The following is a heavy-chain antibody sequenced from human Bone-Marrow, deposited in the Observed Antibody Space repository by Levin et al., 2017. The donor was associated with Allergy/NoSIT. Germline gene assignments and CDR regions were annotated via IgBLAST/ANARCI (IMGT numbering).Heavy chain of an antibody. V-gene: IGHV3-11*06. J-gene: IGHJ3*02. D-gene: IGHD1-7*01. CDR1: GFTFSDYY. CDR2: ISSSSSYT. CDR3: ARVRLTGTTDDAFDI. Sequence: SCAASGFTFSDYYMSWIRQAPGKGLEWVSYISSSSSYTNYADSVKGRFTISRDNAKNSLYLQMNSLRAEDTAVYYCARVRLTGTTDDAFDIWGQGTMVTVSS.